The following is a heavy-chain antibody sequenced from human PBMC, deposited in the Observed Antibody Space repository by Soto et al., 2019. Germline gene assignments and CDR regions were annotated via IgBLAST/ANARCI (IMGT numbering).Heavy chain of an antibody. CDR2: ISYDGGNK. CDR3: AKDRGISSGYYCYFDS. J-gene: IGHJ4*02. Sequence: GGSLRLSCAASGFTFSGSGMHWVRQAPGKGLEWVAVISYDGGNKYYADSVKGRFTISRDNSKNTLYLQMNSLRAEDTAVYYCAKDRGISSGYYCYFDSWGQGTLVTVSS. D-gene: IGHD3-22*01. V-gene: IGHV3-30*18. CDR1: GFTFSGSG.